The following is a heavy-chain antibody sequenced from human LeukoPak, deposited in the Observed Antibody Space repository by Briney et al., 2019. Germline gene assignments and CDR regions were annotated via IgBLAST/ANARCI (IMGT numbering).Heavy chain of an antibody. Sequence: SETLSLTCTVSGGSISSSSYYWGWIRQPPGKGLEWIGSIYYSGSTYYNPSLKSRVTMSVDTSKNQFSLKLSSVTAADTAVYYCARDRVATIKRGYFDYWGQGTLVTVSS. CDR1: GGSISSSSYY. V-gene: IGHV4-39*07. CDR3: ARDRVATIKRGYFDY. CDR2: IYYSGST. D-gene: IGHD5-12*01. J-gene: IGHJ4*02.